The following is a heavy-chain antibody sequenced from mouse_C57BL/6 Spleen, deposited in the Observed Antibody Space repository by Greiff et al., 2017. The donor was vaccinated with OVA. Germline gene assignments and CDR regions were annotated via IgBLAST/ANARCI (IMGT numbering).Heavy chain of an antibody. CDR2: INPNYGTT. Sequence: EVQLQQSGPELVKPGASVKISCKASGYSFTDYNMNWVKQSNGKSLEWIGVINPNYGTTSYNQKFKGKATLTVDQSSSTAYMQLNSLTSEDSAVYYCAREMDYGSSYGWYFDVWGTGTTVTVSS. D-gene: IGHD1-1*01. CDR3: AREMDYGSSYGWYFDV. J-gene: IGHJ1*03. V-gene: IGHV1-39*01. CDR1: GYSFTDYN.